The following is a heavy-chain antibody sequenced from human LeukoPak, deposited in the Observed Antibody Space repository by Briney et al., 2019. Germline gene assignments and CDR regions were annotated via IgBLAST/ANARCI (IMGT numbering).Heavy chain of an antibody. Sequence: ASVKVSCKASGNTFTGYYMHWVRQAPGQGLEWMGWIDPNSGGTNYAQKFQGRVTMTRDTSISSAYMELSRLRSDDTAVYCCARRPQYCRGGACYEWGQGTLVTVSS. CDR2: IDPNSGGT. J-gene: IGHJ4*02. V-gene: IGHV1-2*02. CDR1: GNTFTGYY. CDR3: ARRPQYCRGGACYE. D-gene: IGHD2-15*01.